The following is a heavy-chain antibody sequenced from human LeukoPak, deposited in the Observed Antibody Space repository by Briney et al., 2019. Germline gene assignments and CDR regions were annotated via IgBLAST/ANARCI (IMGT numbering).Heavy chain of an antibody. J-gene: IGHJ4*02. CDR2: IYYSGST. Sequence: TPETLSLTCTVSGGSISSYYWSWIRQPPGKGLEWIGYIYYSGSTNYNPSLKSRVTISVDTSKNQFSLKLSSVTAADTAVYYCARVEYSSSFDYWDQGTLVTVSS. V-gene: IGHV4-59*01. CDR1: GGSISSYY. D-gene: IGHD6-6*01. CDR3: ARVEYSSSFDY.